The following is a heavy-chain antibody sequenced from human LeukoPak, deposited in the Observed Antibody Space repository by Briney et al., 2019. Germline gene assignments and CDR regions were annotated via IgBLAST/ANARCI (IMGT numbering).Heavy chain of an antibody. J-gene: IGHJ6*02. D-gene: IGHD3-10*01. CDR3: ARDRVGYGSGRNDTNYYYYGMDV. Sequence: PGGSLRLSCSVSGFTFSSYAMHWVRQAPGKGLEWVAVISYDGSNKYYADSVKGRFTISRDNSKNTLYLQMNSLRAEDTAVYYCARDRVGYGSGRNDTNYYYYGMDVWGQGTTVTVSS. V-gene: IGHV3-30-3*01. CDR2: ISYDGSNK. CDR1: GFTFSSYA.